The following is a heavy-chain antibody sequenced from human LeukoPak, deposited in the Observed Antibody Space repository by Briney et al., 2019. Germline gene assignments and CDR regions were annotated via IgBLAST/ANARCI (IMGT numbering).Heavy chain of an antibody. CDR1: GGSFRGYY. Sequence: SETLSLTCAVYGGSFRGYYWSWIRQPPGKGLEWIGEINHSGSTNYNPSLKSRVTISVDTSKNQFSLKLSSVTAADTAVYYCARVPMTYYYDSSGYPFDYWGQGTLVTVSS. V-gene: IGHV4-34*01. J-gene: IGHJ4*02. CDR3: ARVPMTYYYDSSGYPFDY. CDR2: INHSGST. D-gene: IGHD3-22*01.